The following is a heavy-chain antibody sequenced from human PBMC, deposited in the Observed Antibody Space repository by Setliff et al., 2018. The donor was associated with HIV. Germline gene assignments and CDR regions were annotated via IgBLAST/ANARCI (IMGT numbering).Heavy chain of an antibody. CDR3: ARETRSSFAMDNASDI. D-gene: IGHD2-2*01. CDR2: IYYSGST. CDR1: GGSISSSSYY. V-gene: IGHV4-39*07. Sequence: SETLSLTCTVSGGSISSSSYYWGWIRQPPGKGLEWIGSIYYSGSTYYNPSLKSRVTISVDTSKNQFSLKLSSVTAADTAVYYCARETRSSFAMDNASDIWGQGTMVTVSS. J-gene: IGHJ3*02.